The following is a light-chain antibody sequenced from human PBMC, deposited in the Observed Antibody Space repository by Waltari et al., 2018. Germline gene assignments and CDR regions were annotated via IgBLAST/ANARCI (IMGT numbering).Light chain of an antibody. CDR3: QQRSTWPSIT. CDR1: QSVNTN. CDR2: DAS. Sequence: EIVLTQSPATLSLSPGERGTLSCRASQSVNTNLAWYQQRPGPAPRLLIYDASNRATGVPARFSGSGSGTDFTLTISSLEREDFAVYYCQQRSTWPSITFGQGTRLEIK. J-gene: IGKJ5*01. V-gene: IGKV3-11*01.